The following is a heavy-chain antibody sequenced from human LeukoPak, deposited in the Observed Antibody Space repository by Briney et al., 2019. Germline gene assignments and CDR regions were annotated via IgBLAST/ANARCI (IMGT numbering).Heavy chain of an antibody. CDR2: IYYSGST. V-gene: IGHV4-39*01. D-gene: IGHD2-21*01. Sequence: SETLSLTCTVSGGSISSSSYYWGWIRQPPGKGLEWIGSIYYSGSTYYNPSLKSRVTIPVDTSKNQFSLKLSSVTAADTAVYYCARRTYVVGYYYYYMDVWGKGTTVTVSS. CDR1: GGSISSSSYY. CDR3: ARRTYVVGYYYYYMDV. J-gene: IGHJ6*03.